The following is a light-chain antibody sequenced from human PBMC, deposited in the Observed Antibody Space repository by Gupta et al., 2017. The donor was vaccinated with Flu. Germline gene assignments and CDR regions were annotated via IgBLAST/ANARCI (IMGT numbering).Light chain of an antibody. CDR1: QDISNY. J-gene: IGKJ2*01. Sequence: IQMTESPSSLSASVGDRVTITCQASQDISNYLNWYQQKPGKAPKLLIYDASNWETGVPSRFSGSGYGTDFTFTISSRQPEDLAPYYCQQYEKLPLSTFGQGTKLEIK. CDR2: DAS. CDR3: QQYEKLPLST. V-gene: IGKV1-33*01.